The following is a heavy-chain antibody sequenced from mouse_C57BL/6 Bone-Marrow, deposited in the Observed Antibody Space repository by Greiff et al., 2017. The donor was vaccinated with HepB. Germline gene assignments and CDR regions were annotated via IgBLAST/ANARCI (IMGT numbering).Heavy chain of an antibody. V-gene: IGHV5-4*01. D-gene: IGHD1-1*01. Sequence: DVKLVESGGGLVKPGGSLKLSCAASGFTFSSYAMSWVRQTPEKRLEWVATISDGGSYTYYPDNVKGRFTISRDNAKNNLYLQMSHLKSEDTAMYYCARERRYYGSSHYFDYWGQGTTLTVSS. CDR3: ARERRYYGSSHYFDY. CDR1: GFTFSSYA. CDR2: ISDGGSYT. J-gene: IGHJ2*01.